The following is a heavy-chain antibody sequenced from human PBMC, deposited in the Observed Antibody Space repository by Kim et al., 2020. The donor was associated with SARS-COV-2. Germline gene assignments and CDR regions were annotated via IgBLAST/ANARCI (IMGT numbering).Heavy chain of an antibody. CDR3: GRGGYGVDAYNWFDP. CDR1: GFTFSSYG. D-gene: IGHD5-12*01. Sequence: GGSLRLSCAASGFTFSSYGMHWVRQAPGKGLEWVAVIWYDGSNKYYADSVKGRFTISRDNSKNTLYLQMNSLRAEDTAVYYCGRGGYGVDAYNWFDPWGQGTLVTVSS. J-gene: IGHJ5*02. V-gene: IGHV3-33*01. CDR2: IWYDGSNK.